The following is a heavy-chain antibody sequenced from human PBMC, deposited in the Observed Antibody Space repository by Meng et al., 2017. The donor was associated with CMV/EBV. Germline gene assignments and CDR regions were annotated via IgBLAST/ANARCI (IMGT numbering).Heavy chain of an antibody. J-gene: IGHJ6*02. Sequence: GESLKISCAASGFTFSSYWMSWVRQAPGKGLEWVANIKHDGSEKYYVDSVKGRFTISRDNAKNSLYLQMNSPRAEDTAVYYCARGAIVVVPAPPQYYYYGMDVWGQGTTVTVSS. CDR1: GFTFSSYW. V-gene: IGHV3-7*01. CDR3: ARGAIVVVPAPPQYYYYGMDV. CDR2: IKHDGSEK. D-gene: IGHD2-2*01.